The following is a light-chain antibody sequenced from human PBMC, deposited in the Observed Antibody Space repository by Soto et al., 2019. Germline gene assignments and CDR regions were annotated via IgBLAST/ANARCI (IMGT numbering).Light chain of an antibody. CDR1: SSNIGKNA. V-gene: IGLV1-36*01. Sequence: QSVLTQPPSVSEAPRQRVTISCSGSSSNIGKNAVNWYQQLPGKAPKLLIYDDDVLSSGVSDRFSASKSGTSASLAISGLQPEDEADYSCAAWDDSLNGQVFGGGTKVTVL. CDR2: DDD. J-gene: IGLJ3*02. CDR3: AAWDDSLNGQV.